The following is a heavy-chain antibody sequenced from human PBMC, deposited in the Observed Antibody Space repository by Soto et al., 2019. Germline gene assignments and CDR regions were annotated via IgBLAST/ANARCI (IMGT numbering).Heavy chain of an antibody. CDR2: IIPIFGTA. Sequence: ASVKVSCKASGGTFSSYAISWVRQAPGQGLEWMGGIIPIFGTANYAQKFQGRVTITADKSTSTAYMELSSLRSEDTAVYYCARGSLYYDFWSGYYLDYWGQGTLVTVSS. V-gene: IGHV1-69*06. CDR3: ARGSLYYDFWSGYYLDY. D-gene: IGHD3-3*01. CDR1: GGTFSSYA. J-gene: IGHJ4*02.